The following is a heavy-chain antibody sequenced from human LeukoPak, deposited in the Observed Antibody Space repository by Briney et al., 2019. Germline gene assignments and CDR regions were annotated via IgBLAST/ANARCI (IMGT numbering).Heavy chain of an antibody. V-gene: IGHV3-21*01. D-gene: IGHD1-1*01. J-gene: IGHJ4*02. CDR2: ISGSNSYI. CDR1: GFTFSSYT. CDR3: ARALTTLTYEGY. Sequence: GGSLRLSCAASGFTFSSYTMHWICQAPGKGLEWVSSISGSNSYIFYADSVKGRFTVSRDNAKDSLYLQMNSLRAEDTAVYYCARALTTLTYEGYWGQGTLVTVSP.